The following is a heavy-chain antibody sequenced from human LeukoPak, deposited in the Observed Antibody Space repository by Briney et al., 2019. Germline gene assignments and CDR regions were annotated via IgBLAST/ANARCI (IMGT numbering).Heavy chain of an antibody. D-gene: IGHD6-19*01. CDR3: ARAYSSAWYYDL. Sequence: SETLSLTCTVSGGSISSSSYYWGWIRQPPGKGLEWIGNIYYSGSTYYNPSLKSRVTISIDTSKNQFSLKLSSVTAADTAVYYCARAYSSAWYYDLWGRGTLVTVSS. V-gene: IGHV4-39*07. J-gene: IGHJ2*01. CDR1: GGSISSSSYY. CDR2: IYYSGST.